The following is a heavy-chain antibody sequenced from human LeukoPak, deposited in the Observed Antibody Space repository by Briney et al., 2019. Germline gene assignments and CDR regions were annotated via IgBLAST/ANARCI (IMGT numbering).Heavy chain of an antibody. CDR1: GGSISSYY. V-gene: IGHV4-59*01. D-gene: IGHD5-24*01. J-gene: IGHJ6*03. Sequence: SETLSLTCTVSGGSISSYYWSWIRQPPWKGLEWIGYIYYSGSTNYNPSLKSRVTISVDTSKNQFSLKLSSVTAADTAVYYCARSGCYGYNCYYMDVWGKGTTVTVSS. CDR2: IYYSGST. CDR3: ARSGCYGYNCYYMDV.